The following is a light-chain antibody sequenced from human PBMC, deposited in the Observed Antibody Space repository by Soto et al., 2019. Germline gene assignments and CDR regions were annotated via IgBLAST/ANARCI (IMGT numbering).Light chain of an antibody. CDR2: DSS. V-gene: IGKV3-11*01. Sequence: IVLTQSPATLSLSPGERATLSCRASQSVGTYIAWYKQKPGLAPRLVIFDSSTRATGIPDRFSGSGSGTDFTLTISSLEPEDFAVYYCQQRSNWPSFGQGTRLEIK. CDR1: QSVGTY. CDR3: QQRSNWPS. J-gene: IGKJ5*01.